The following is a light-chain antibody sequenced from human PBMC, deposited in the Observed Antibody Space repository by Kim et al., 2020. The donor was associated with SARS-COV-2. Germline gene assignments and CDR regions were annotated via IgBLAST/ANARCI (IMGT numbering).Light chain of an antibody. CDR2: CAS. V-gene: IGKV3-15*01. J-gene: IGKJ2*01. CDR1: QSGSSD. CDR3: QQYNKWPPYT. Sequence: GERAALSCRASQSGSSDVAWYQQKPGQAPRLLIYCASTRATGIPARFSGSGSGTEFTLTISSLQSEDFAVYYCQQYNKWPPYTFAQGTKLVI.